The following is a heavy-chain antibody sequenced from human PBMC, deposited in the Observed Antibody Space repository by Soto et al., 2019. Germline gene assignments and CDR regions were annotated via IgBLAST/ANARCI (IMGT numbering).Heavy chain of an antibody. CDR3: ARAPTNDAFDI. Sequence: ESVGGVVQPGRSLRLSCAASGFTFSSYAMHWVRQAPGKGLEWVAVISYDGSNKYYADSVKGRFTISRDNSKNTLYLQMNSLRAEDTAVYYCARAPTNDAFDIWGQGTMVTVSS. J-gene: IGHJ3*02. D-gene: IGHD2-8*01. CDR1: GFTFSSYA. CDR2: ISYDGSNK. V-gene: IGHV3-30-3*01.